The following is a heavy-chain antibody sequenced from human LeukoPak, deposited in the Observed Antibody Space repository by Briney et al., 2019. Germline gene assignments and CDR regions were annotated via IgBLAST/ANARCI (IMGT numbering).Heavy chain of an antibody. CDR3: AKGRGSVTAALDS. D-gene: IGHD2-21*02. CDR1: GFTLSNYA. V-gene: IGHV3-23*01. Sequence: GGSLRLSCAASGFTLSNYAMSWVRQAPGKGLEGVSGMSGSGDSTDYADSVKGRFAISRDNSENTFYLQMNSLRVEDTAVYFCAKGRGSVTAALDSWGQGTLVTVSS. J-gene: IGHJ4*02. CDR2: MSGSGDST.